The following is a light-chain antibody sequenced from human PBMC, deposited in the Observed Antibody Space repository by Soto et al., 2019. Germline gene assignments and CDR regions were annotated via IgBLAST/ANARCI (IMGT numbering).Light chain of an antibody. Sequence: DIQMTQSPSTLSGSVGDRVTITCRASQTISSWLAWYQQKPGKAPKLLIYKASTLKSGVPSRFSGSGSGTEFTLTISSLRPDDFATYYCQHYNSYSEPFGQGTKVELK. J-gene: IGKJ1*01. CDR2: KAS. CDR1: QTISSW. V-gene: IGKV1-5*03. CDR3: QHYNSYSEP.